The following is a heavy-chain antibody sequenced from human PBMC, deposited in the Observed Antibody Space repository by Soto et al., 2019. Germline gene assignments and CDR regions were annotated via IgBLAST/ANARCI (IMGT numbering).Heavy chain of an antibody. CDR2: INAGNGNT. J-gene: IGHJ3*02. Sequence: ASVKVSCKASGYTFTSYAMHWVRQAPGQRLEWMGWINAGNGNTKYSQKFQGRVTITRDTSASTAYMELSSLKTVDTGVYYCTTPDLVASGDTWGQGTMVTVSS. D-gene: IGHD2-8*02. CDR3: TTPDLVASGDT. V-gene: IGHV1-3*01. CDR1: GYTFTSYA.